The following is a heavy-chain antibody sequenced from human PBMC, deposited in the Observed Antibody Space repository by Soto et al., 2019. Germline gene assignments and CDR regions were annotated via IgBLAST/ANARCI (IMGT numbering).Heavy chain of an antibody. J-gene: IGHJ4*02. CDR3: ARFARGSSWSFDF. CDR1: GGSISRYY. V-gene: IGHV4-59*01. Sequence: SETLSLTCSVSGGSISRYYWTWIRQPPGKGLEWIGYIYDSGSTNYNPSLKSRVTISVDTSKNQFSLKLNSVTAADTAVYYCARFARGSSWSFDFWGQGALVTVSS. D-gene: IGHD6-13*01. CDR2: IYDSGST.